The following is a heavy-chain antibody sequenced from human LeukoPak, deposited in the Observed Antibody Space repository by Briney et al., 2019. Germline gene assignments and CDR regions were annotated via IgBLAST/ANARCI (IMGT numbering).Heavy chain of an antibody. V-gene: IGHV3-21*01. CDR1: GFTLSSYY. CDR2: ISSSSSYI. CDR3: ARGAAYGFYYFDY. J-gene: IGHJ4*02. Sequence: PGGSLRLSCAASGFTLSSYYMNWVRQAPGKGLEWVSSISSSSSYIYSADSVKGRFTLSRDNAKNSVFLQMNSLRAEDTAVYYCARGAAYGFYYFDYWGQGTLVTVSS. D-gene: IGHD3-10*01.